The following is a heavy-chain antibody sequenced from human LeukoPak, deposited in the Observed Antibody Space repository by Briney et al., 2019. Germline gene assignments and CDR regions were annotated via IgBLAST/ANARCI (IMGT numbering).Heavy chain of an antibody. Sequence: GGSLRLSCAASRFTFSRYAMHWVRQAPGKGLEWVAVIYYDGSNKYYADSVKGRFTISRDNSKNTLYLQMNSLRAEDTAVYYCARNRSADDAFDIWGQGTMVTVSS. CDR2: IYYDGSNK. CDR3: ARNRSADDAFDI. CDR1: RFTFSRYA. V-gene: IGHV3-33*01. J-gene: IGHJ3*02.